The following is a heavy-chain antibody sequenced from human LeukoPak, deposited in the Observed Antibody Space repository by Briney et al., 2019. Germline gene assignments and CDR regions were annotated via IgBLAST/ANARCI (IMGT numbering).Heavy chain of an antibody. CDR2: ISSSGSTI. J-gene: IGHJ6*04. CDR1: GFTFSIYE. V-gene: IGHV3-48*03. CDR3: AELGITMIGGV. Sequence: VGSLRLSCAASGFTFSIYERNCVRQALGRGLECVSYISSSGSTIYYADSVKGRFTISRDNAKNSLYLQMNSLRAEDTAVYYCAELGITMIGGVWGKGTTVTISS. D-gene: IGHD3-10*02.